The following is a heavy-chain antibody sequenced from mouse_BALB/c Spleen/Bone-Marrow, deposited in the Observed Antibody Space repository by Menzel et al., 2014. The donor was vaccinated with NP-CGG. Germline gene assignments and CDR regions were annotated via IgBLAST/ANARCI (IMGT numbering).Heavy chain of an antibody. D-gene: IGHD4-1*01. Sequence: EVKLEESGGGLVQPGGSRKLSCAASGSTFSSFGMHWVRQAPEKGLEWVAYISSGSSTIFYADTVKGRFTVSRDNPKNTLFLQMNNLRSEDTAMYYCTREGNWDDFDYWGQGTPLTVSS. V-gene: IGHV5-17*02. CDR1: GSTFSSFG. J-gene: IGHJ2*01. CDR2: ISSGSSTI. CDR3: TREGNWDDFDY.